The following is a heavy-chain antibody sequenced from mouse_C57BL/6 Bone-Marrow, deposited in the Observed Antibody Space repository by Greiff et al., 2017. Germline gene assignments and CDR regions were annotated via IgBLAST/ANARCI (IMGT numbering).Heavy chain of an antibody. CDR2: IDPENGDT. Sequence: EVQLQQSGAELVRPGASVQLSCTASGFNIKDDYMHWVKQRPEQGLEWIGWIDPENGDTEYASKFQGKATITADTSSNTAYLQLSSRTSDDTAVYYCTTDGWGFAYWGQGTLVTVSA. J-gene: IGHJ3*01. V-gene: IGHV14-4*01. CDR1: GFNIKDDY. CDR3: TTDGWGFAY. D-gene: IGHD2-3*01.